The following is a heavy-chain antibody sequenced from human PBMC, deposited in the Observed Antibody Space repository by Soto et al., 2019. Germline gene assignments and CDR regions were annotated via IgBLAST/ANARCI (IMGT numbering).Heavy chain of an antibody. CDR3: AKARGSSLSHGTLDF. CDR2: ISGSGAGT. D-gene: IGHD6-13*01. CDR1: RFTFSNYA. J-gene: IGHJ4*02. V-gene: IGHV3-23*01. Sequence: EVQLLESGGDLVQPGGSLRLSCAASRFTFSNYAMSWVRHAPGTGLEWVSAISGSGAGTYSAYSVRGRFTISRDNSKNTLFLHMSSLRAEDTAVYFCAKARGSSLSHGTLDFWGQGALVTVSS.